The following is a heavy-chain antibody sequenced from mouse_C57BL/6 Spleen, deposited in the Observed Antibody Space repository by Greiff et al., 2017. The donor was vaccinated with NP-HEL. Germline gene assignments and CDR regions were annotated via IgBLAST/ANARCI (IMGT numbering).Heavy chain of an antibody. CDR1: GFSLTSYG. D-gene: IGHD1-1*01. CDR2: IWSGGST. V-gene: IGHV2-2*01. J-gene: IGHJ1*03. CDR3: ARTVVATRGYFDV. Sequence: QVQLQQSGPGLVQPSQSLSITCTVSGFSLTSYGVHWVRQSPGKGLEWLGVIWSGGSTDYNAAFISRLSISKDNSKSQVFFKMNSLQADDTAIYYCARTVVATRGYFDVWGTGTTVTVSS.